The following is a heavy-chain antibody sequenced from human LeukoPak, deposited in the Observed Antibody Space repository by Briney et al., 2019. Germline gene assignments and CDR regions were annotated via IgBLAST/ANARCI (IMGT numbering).Heavy chain of an antibody. CDR1: GYTFTSYG. D-gene: IGHD3-9*01. CDR3: ARDPLRYFDWLFRREPEGFDY. J-gene: IGHJ4*02. Sequence: GASVKVSCKASGYTFTSYGISWVRQAPGQGLEWMGWISAYNGNTNYAQKLQGRVTMTTDTSTSTAYMELRSLRSDDTAVYYCARDPLRYFDWLFRREPEGFDYWGQGTLVTVSS. V-gene: IGHV1-18*01. CDR2: ISAYNGNT.